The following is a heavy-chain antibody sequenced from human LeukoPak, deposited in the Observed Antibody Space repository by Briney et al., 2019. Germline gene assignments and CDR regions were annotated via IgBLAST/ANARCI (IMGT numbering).Heavy chain of an antibody. V-gene: IGHV5-51*01. CDR3: ARHSYSSGWYGDFDY. CDR2: IYPGDSDT. D-gene: IGHD6-19*01. Sequence: GESLKISCKGSGYTFRSYWIGWVCQMPGRGLESMGFIYPGDSDTRYSPSFEGQVTISADKSTSTSYLQWSSLKASDTAMYYCARHSYSSGWYGDFDYWGQGTLVTVSS. J-gene: IGHJ4*02. CDR1: GYTFRSYW.